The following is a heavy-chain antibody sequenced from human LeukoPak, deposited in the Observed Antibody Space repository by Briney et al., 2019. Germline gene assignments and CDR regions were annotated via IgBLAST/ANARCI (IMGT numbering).Heavy chain of an antibody. D-gene: IGHD1-26*01. V-gene: IGHV1-2*06. Sequence: ASVKVSCKASGYTFIGHYLHWVRQAPGQGLDWTGQINPNSGGTNYAQKFQGRFTMTSDTSISTAYMDVSKLTSDDTAVYYCARVRSVSFYFAFDIWGQGTMVTVSS. CDR2: INPNSGGT. CDR1: GYTFIGHY. CDR3: ARVRSVSFYFAFDI. J-gene: IGHJ3*02.